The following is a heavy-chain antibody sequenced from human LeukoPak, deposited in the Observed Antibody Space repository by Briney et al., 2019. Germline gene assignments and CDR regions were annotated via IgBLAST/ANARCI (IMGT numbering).Heavy chain of an antibody. D-gene: IGHD3-10*01. J-gene: IGHJ5*02. V-gene: IGHV4-61*02. CDR1: GGSISSGCNY. CDR3: ARDHITMVRGVIITGGNWFDP. CDR2: IYTSGST. Sequence: PSETLSLTCTVSGGSISSGCNYWGWIRQPAGKGLDWIGRIYTSGSTNYNPSLKSRVTISVDASKNQFSLKLSSVTAADTAVYYCARDHITMVRGVIITGGNWFDPWGQGTLVTVSS.